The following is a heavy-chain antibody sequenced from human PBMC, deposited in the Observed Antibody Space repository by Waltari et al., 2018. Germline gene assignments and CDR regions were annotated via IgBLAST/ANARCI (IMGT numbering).Heavy chain of an antibody. D-gene: IGHD3-16*02. V-gene: IGHV1-2*02. CDR1: GYSFTDFH. CDR2: INPNTGFT. J-gene: IGHJ4*02. Sequence: QVQLVQSGAEVRKPGASVKVSCKAAGYSFTDFHLHWVRPAPGQGLVWLGWINPNTGFTKYAPDFQARVTMTRDTSVDTAYTELTNLRSDDTAVYFCASIGRDFVWGSYRYWGQGSLVTVSS. CDR3: ASIGRDFVWGSYRY.